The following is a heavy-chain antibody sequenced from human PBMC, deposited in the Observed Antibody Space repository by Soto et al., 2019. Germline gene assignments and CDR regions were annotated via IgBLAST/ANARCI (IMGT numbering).Heavy chain of an antibody. D-gene: IGHD3-3*01. V-gene: IGHV1-3*01. J-gene: IGHJ5*02. CDR2: INAGNGNT. CDR3: ARGLYPEITIFGVARVGGFDP. Sequence: ASVKVSCKASGYTFTSYAMHWVRQAPGQRLEWMGWINAGNGNTKYSQKFQGRVTITRDTSASTAYMELSSLRSEDTAVYYCARGLYPEITIFGVARVGGFDPWGQGTLVTVSS. CDR1: GYTFTSYA.